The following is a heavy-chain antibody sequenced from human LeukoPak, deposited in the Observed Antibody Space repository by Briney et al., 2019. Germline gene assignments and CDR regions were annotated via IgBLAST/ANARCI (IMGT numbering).Heavy chain of an antibody. D-gene: IGHD6-6*01. Sequence: PGGSLRLSCAASGFTFSSYSMNWVRQAPGKGLEWVSSISSSSSYIYYADSVKGRFTISRDNAKNSLYLQMNSLRAEGTDVYYCARDLRPSSIAARPIDYWGQGTLVTVSS. CDR2: ISSSSSYI. J-gene: IGHJ4*02. CDR3: ARDLRPSSIAARPIDY. V-gene: IGHV3-21*01. CDR1: GFTFSSYS.